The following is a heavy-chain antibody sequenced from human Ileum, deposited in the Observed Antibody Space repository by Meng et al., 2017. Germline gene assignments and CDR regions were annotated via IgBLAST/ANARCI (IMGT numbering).Heavy chain of an antibody. Sequence: EVQLVESGGGVVQSGGSLRLSCEASGFTFRNQSMHWVLQTPGKGLESVSAISGDGRATYYANSVRSRFTISRDNSRNTLFLQMGSLTAEDMGVYYCAKEEIGDYDYWGQGTLVTVSS. CDR2: ISGDGRAT. CDR3: AKEEIGDYDY. J-gene: IGHJ4*02. V-gene: IGHV3-64*01. D-gene: IGHD3-3*01. CDR1: GFTFRNQS.